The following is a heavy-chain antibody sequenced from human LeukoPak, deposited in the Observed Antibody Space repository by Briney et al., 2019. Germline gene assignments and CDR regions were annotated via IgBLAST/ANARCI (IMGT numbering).Heavy chain of an antibody. CDR3: ASGSLGDGYGVGDYYQYMDV. V-gene: IGHV1-69*05. D-gene: IGHD5-24*01. CDR1: GGTFNSYA. CDR2: IMPLFGTA. J-gene: IGHJ6*03. Sequence: GASVKVSCKASGGTFNSYAISWVRQAPGQGLEWMGGIMPLFGTANYAQEFQDRVTFTTDESASTAYMEVSSLRSEDTAVYYCASGSLGDGYGVGDYYQYMDVWGKGTTVTVSS.